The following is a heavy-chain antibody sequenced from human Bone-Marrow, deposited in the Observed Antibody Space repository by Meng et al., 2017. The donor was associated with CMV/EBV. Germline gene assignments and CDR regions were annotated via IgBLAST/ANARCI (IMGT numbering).Heavy chain of an antibody. J-gene: IGHJ4*02. Sequence: GESLKISCAASGFTFSSYAMSWVRQAPGKGLEWVSVIYSGGSSTYYADSVKGRFTISRDNSKNTLYLQMNSLRAEDTAVYYCAKDTIPLGAVAATLGYWGQGTLVTVS. CDR1: GFTFSSYA. CDR2: IYSGGSST. CDR3: AKDTIPLGAVAATLGY. V-gene: IGHV3-23*03. D-gene: IGHD6-19*01.